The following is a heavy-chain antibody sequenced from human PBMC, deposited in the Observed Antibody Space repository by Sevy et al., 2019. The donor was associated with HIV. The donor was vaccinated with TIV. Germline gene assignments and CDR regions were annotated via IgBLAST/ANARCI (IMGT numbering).Heavy chain of an antibody. J-gene: IGHJ4*02. CDR1: GFTFSSYA. CDR3: AKGNYYDSSGSEEYFDY. Sequence: GGSLRLSCAASGFTFSSYAMSWVRQAPGKGLEWVSAISRSGGSTYYADSVKGRFTISRDNSKNTLYLQMNSLRAEDTAVYYCAKGNYYDSSGSEEYFDYWGQGTLVTVSS. CDR2: ISRSGGST. D-gene: IGHD3-22*01. V-gene: IGHV3-23*01.